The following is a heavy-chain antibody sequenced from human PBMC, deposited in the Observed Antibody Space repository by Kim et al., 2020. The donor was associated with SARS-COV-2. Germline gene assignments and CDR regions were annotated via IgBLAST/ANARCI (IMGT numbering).Heavy chain of an antibody. CDR2: IYYSGST. D-gene: IGHD3-22*01. J-gene: IGHJ3*02. CDR1: GGSISSYY. V-gene: IGHV4-59*08. Sequence: SETLSLTCTVSGGSISSYYWSWIRQPPGKGLEWIGYIYYSGSTNYNPSLKSRVTISVDTSKNQFSLKLSSVTAADTAVYHCARLGVPSGYDPLIYYDSSGSSAFDIWGQGTMVTVSS. CDR3: ARLGVPSGYDPLIYYDSSGSSAFDI.